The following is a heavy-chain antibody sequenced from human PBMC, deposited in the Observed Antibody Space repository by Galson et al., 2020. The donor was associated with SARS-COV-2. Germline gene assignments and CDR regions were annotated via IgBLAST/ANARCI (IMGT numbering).Heavy chain of an antibody. V-gene: IGHV3-23*01. D-gene: IGHD2-8*01. CDR1: GFTSINYA. CDR2: ISGPGDTT. J-gene: IGHJ3*01. CDR3: ARVVGGPNVGEDAFAV. Sequence: GGSLRLSCAASGFTSINYAMSWFRQVPGRGLEWVSSISGPGDTTHYAESVRGRFTISRDNSKNTLYLQMNSLTSEDSAIFYCARVVGGPNVGEDAFAVWGQGTTVTVYS.